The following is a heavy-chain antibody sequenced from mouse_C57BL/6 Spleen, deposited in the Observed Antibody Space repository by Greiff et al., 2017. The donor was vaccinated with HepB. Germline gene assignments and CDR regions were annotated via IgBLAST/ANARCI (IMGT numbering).Heavy chain of an antibody. CDR1: GYSFTGYY. Sequence: EVQLQESGPELVKPGASVKISCKASGYSFTGYYMHWVKQSHGNILDWIGYIYPYNGVSSYNQKFKGKAKLTVDKSSSTAYMELRSLTSEDSAVYYCAGPYDYDGAWFAYWGQGTLVTVSA. CDR3: AGPYDYDGAWFAY. V-gene: IGHV1-31*01. J-gene: IGHJ3*01. CDR2: IYPYNGVS. D-gene: IGHD2-4*01.